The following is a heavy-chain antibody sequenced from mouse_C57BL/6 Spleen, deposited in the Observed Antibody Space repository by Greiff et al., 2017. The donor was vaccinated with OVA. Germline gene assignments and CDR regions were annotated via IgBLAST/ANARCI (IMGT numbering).Heavy chain of an antibody. J-gene: IGHJ2*01. D-gene: IGHD3-2*02. CDR3: ARAELRPYYFDY. CDR1: GYTFTDYN. CDR2: IHPKNGGT. V-gene: IGHV1-22*01. Sequence: EVQLQQSGPELVKPGASVKMSCKASGYTFTDYNMHWVKQSHGKSLEWIGYIHPKNGGTSYNPKFTGKATLTVNQSYRTAYMELRSLTSEDSAVDYCARAELRPYYFDYWGQGTTLTVSS.